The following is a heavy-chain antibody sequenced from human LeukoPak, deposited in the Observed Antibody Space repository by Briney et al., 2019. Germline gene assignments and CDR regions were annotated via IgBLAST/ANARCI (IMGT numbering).Heavy chain of an antibody. J-gene: IGHJ4*02. CDR2: IYYSGST. CDR3: ARDVQGGYCSGGSCYSDY. Sequence: PSETLSLTCTVSGGSISSSSYYWGWIRQPPGKGLEWIGSIYYSGSTYYNPSLKSRVTISVDTSKNQFSLKLSSVTAADTAVYYCARDVQGGYCSGGSCYSDYWGQGTLVTVPS. D-gene: IGHD2-15*01. CDR1: GGSISSSSYY. V-gene: IGHV4-39*07.